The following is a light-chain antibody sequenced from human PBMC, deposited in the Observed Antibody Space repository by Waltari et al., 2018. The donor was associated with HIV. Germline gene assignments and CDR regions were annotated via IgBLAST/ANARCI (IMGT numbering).Light chain of an antibody. CDR3: QQYGDSRWT. J-gene: IGKJ1*01. V-gene: IGKV3-20*01. Sequence: EIVLTQSPGTLSLSPGERATLSCRASQSVSRNYLAWYQHKPGQAPRVLIHGASTRATGIPGRFSGSGSETDFTLTIIGLEPEDFAVYDCQQYGDSRWTFGQGTKVEMK. CDR1: QSVSRNY. CDR2: GAS.